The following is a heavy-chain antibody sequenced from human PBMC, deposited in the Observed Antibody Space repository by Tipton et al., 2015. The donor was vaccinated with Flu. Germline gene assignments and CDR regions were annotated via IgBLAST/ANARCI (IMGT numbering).Heavy chain of an antibody. V-gene: IGHV4-59*02. Sequence: TLSLTCTVSGGSVSPYYWNWVRQSPGKGLEWIGYIYYRGTTGYNPSLKSRVTISVDTSKNQVSLKLTSVTAADTAGYYCARDLVQDYRDQYFGMDVWGQGTTVTVSS. D-gene: IGHD4-11*01. J-gene: IGHJ6*02. CDR2: IYYRGTT. CDR1: GGSVSPYY. CDR3: ARDLVQDYRDQYFGMDV.